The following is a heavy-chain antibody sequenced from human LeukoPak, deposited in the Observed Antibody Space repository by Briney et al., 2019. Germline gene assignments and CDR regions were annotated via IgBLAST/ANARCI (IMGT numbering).Heavy chain of an antibody. J-gene: IGHJ4*02. Sequence: GGSLRLSCAASGFTFSIYAMSWVRQAPGKGLEWVSAISGSGDSTYYADSVKGRFTISRDNSKNTLYLQMNSLRAEDTAVYYCAKTLPEEEPAGGDYWGQGTLVTVSS. D-gene: IGHD2-2*01. CDR2: ISGSGDST. CDR1: GFTFSIYA. CDR3: AKTLPEEEPAGGDY. V-gene: IGHV3-23*01.